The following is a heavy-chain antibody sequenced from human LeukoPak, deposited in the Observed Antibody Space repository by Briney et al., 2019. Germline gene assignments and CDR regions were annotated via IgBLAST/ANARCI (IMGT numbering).Heavy chain of an antibody. CDR3: TKALDCSRATCDS. Sequence: SGGSLRLSCAASGFIFTNAWMSWVRRAPGKGLEWVGRIRSKNEGGTSDYAAPVKGRFTISRDDSKNTLYLEMRDLNTEDTAVYYCTKALDCSRATCDSWGQGTLVTVSS. CDR2: IRSKNEGGTS. J-gene: IGHJ5*01. CDR1: GFIFTNAW. V-gene: IGHV3-15*01. D-gene: IGHD2-15*01.